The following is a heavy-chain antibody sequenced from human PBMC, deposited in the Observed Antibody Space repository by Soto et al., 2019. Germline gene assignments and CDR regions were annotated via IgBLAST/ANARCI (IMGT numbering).Heavy chain of an antibody. V-gene: IGHV5-51*01. CDR2: IYPGDSDT. Sequence: GESLKISCKGSGYSFTSYWIGWVRQMPGKGLEWMGIIYPGDSDTRYSPSFQGQVTISADKSISTAYLQWSSLKASDTAMYYCATSYGSGSRNYGMDVWGQGTTVTVSS. CDR3: ATSYGSGSRNYGMDV. J-gene: IGHJ6*02. CDR1: GYSFTSYW. D-gene: IGHD3-10*01.